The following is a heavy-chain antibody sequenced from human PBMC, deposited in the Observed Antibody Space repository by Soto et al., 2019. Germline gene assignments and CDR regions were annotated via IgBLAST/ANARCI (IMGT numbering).Heavy chain of an antibody. V-gene: IGHV3-23*01. CDR2: ISGSGGST. Sequence: GGSLSLSCAASGFTFSSYAMSWVRQAPGKGLEWVSAISGSGGSTYYADSVKGRFTISRDNSKNTLYLQMNSLRAEDTAVYYCVKLNQKIFGVEPGGVYYYYYGMDVWGQGTTVTVSS. D-gene: IGHD3-3*01. CDR3: VKLNQKIFGVEPGGVYYYYYGMDV. J-gene: IGHJ6*02. CDR1: GFTFSSYA.